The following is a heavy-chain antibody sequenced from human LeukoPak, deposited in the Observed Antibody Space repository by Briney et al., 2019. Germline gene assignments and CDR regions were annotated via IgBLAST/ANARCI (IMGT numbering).Heavy chain of an antibody. CDR3: ARGLNGGAPT. J-gene: IGHJ4*02. CDR2: ISSSSSTI. Sequence: GGSLRLSCAASGFTFSSYSMLWVRQAPGKVLEWVSYISSSSSTIYYADSVKGRFTSSRDNAKNSLYLQMNSLRAEDTAVYYCARGLNGGAPTWGQGTLVTVSS. V-gene: IGHV3-48*01. D-gene: IGHD1-1*01. CDR1: GFTFSSYS.